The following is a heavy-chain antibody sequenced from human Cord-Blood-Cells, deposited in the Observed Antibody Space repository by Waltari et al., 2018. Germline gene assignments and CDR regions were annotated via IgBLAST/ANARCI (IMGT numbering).Heavy chain of an antibody. J-gene: IGHJ6*02. V-gene: IGHV4-31*03. CDR3: AGLIRGFLKLGRDV. Sequence: QVQLQESGPGLVKPSQTLSLTCTVSGGSISSGGYYWSWIRQHPGKGLEWIGYIYYSGSTYHNPSLKSRVTISVDTSKNQFSLKLSSVTAADTAVYYCAGLIRGFLKLGRDVWGQGTTVTVSS. D-gene: IGHD7-27*01. CDR2: IYYSGST. CDR1: GGSISSGGYY.